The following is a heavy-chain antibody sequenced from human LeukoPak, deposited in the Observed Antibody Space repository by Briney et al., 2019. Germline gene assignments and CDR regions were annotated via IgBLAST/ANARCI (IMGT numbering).Heavy chain of an antibody. CDR3: ARFNGDYVGAFDI. V-gene: IGHV4-39*07. CDR2: VYYSGNT. Sequence: PSETLSLTCTVSGGSIGSRDYYWGWIRQPPGKGLELIATVYYSGNTYYNPSLKSRVTISVDTSKNQFSLKLSSVTAADTAVYYCARFNGDYVGAFDIWGQGTMVTVSS. CDR1: GGSIGSRDYY. J-gene: IGHJ3*02. D-gene: IGHD4-17*01.